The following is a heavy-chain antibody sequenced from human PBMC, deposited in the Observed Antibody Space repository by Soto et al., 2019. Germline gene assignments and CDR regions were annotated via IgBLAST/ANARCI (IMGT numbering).Heavy chain of an antibody. CDR2: TIPILGTA. CDR3: ARGNALDI. J-gene: IGHJ6*02. Sequence: SVKVSCKASGGTFSSFAINWVRQAPGQGPEWMGGTIPILGTANYAQKFQGRVTIIADETTNTASLELTSLRSEDTAVYYCARGNALDISGQGPTVTVSS. CDR1: GGTFSSFA. V-gene: IGHV1-69*13.